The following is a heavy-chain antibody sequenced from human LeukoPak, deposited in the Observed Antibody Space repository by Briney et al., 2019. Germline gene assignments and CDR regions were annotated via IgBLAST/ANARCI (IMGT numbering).Heavy chain of an antibody. D-gene: IGHD3-16*01. CDR2: IYYSGST. J-gene: IGHJ4*02. CDR1: GVSISSYY. Sequence: SETLSLTGTGSGVSISSYYWSWIRQPPGKGLEWIGYIYYSGSTNYNPSLKSRVTISVDTSKNQFSLKLSSVTAADTAVYYCARGFGYHWGQGTLVTVSS. V-gene: IGHV4-59*01. CDR3: ARGFGYH.